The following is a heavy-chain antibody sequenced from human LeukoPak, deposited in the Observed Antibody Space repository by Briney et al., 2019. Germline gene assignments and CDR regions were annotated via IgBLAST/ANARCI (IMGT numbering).Heavy chain of an antibody. V-gene: IGHV1-18*01. CDR2: ISAYNGNT. J-gene: IGHJ3*02. Sequence: GASVKVSCKASGYTFTSYGISWVRQAPGQGLEWMGWISAYNGNTNYAQKFQGRVTITTDESTSTAYMELSSLRSEDTAVYYCARDRLRTPRRAFDIWGQGTMVTVSS. CDR1: GYTFTSYG. D-gene: IGHD5-12*01. CDR3: ARDRLRTPRRAFDI.